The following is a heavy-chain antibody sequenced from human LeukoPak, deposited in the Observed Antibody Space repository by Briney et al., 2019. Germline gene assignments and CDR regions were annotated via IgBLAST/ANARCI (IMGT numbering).Heavy chain of an antibody. D-gene: IGHD2-2*01. J-gene: IGHJ6*02. V-gene: IGHV4-34*01. CDR3: ARGQWGSSVWYSRGLYYDYVIDV. CDR1: GGSFSGYY. CDR2: INHSGSK. Sequence: SETLSLTRALYGGSFSGYYWRWLRPPPGGGLEWIGKINHSGSKTYNTSLKSRVTISVDTPKNQFSLKLSSVTAADTAVYYCARGQWGSSVWYSRGLYYDYVIDVWGQGTTVTVSS.